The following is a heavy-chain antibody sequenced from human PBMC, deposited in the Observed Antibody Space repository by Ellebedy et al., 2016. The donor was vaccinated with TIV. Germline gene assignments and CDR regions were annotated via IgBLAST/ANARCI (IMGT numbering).Heavy chain of an antibody. CDR1: GFTFSSYA. CDR3: VQYNSAWFPDS. D-gene: IGHD6-19*01. CDR2: ISNSGGNI. V-gene: IGHV3-23*01. J-gene: IGHJ5*01. Sequence: GESLKISXAASGFTFSSYAMSWVRQAPGKGLEWISSISNSGGNIYYADSVKGRFTISRDNSKNTLYLEMDSLRAEDTALYYCVQYNSAWFPDSWGQGTLVTVSS.